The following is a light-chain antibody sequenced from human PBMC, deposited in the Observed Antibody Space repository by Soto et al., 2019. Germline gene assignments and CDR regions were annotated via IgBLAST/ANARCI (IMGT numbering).Light chain of an antibody. CDR1: QSVSYN. CDR2: GPS. CDR3: QQYNNWPRT. J-gene: IGKJ1*01. V-gene: IGKV3-15*01. Sequence: EIVMTQSPATLSVSPWERVTLSCRASQSVSYNLAWYPQKPGQAPRLLIYGPSTRATGIPARFSGSGSGTEFTLTISSLQSEDFALYYCQQYNNWPRTFGQGTKVDI.